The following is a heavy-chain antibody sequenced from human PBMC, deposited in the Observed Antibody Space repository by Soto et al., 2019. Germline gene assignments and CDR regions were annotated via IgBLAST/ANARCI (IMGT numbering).Heavy chain of an antibody. CDR1: VFNFFNYS. D-gene: IGHD6-19*01. CDR3: AKDWATQVAERFFDS. Sequence: WLSXRLSCAAAVFNFFNYSIHLFRHAPGKGLECLAIISLEGSNKYSAKPVKDRFTISRDNSKSTLYLQMNSLRPEDTAVYYCAKDWATQVAERFFDSWGQGTPVTVYS. V-gene: IGHV3-30*18. CDR2: ISLEGSNK. J-gene: IGHJ4*02.